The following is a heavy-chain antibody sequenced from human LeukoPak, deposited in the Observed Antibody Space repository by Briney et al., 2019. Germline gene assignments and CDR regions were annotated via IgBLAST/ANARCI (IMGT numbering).Heavy chain of an antibody. CDR1: GFTFSSYA. CDR2: ISYDGSNK. Sequence: PGGSLRLSCAASGFTFSSYAMHWVRQAPGKGLEWVAVISYDGSNKYYADSVKGRFTISRDNSKNTLYLQMNSLRAEDTAVYYCARDSLAVAGNLGWFDPWGQGTLVTVSS. D-gene: IGHD6-19*01. V-gene: IGHV3-30*04. CDR3: ARDSLAVAGNLGWFDP. J-gene: IGHJ5*02.